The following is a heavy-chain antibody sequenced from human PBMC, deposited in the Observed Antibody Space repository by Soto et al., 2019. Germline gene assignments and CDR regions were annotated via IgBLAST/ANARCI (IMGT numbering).Heavy chain of an antibody. CDR2: IYSSGST. V-gene: IGHV4-39*02. D-gene: IGHD1-26*01. Sequence: SETLSLTCTVSGDSITSSTYSWGWIRQPPGKGLEWLATIYSSGSTFYNPSLNGRVTISVDTSKNQSSLKLTSVTAADTDLYYCAKEPTPESLGATHRWGQGTLVTVSS. J-gene: IGHJ1*01. CDR1: GDSITSSTYS. CDR3: AKEPTPESLGATHR.